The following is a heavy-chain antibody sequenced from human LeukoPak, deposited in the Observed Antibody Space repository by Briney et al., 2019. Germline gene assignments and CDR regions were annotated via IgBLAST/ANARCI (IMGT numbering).Heavy chain of an antibody. V-gene: IGHV3-7*01. CDR2: IIQDGSEK. Sequence: PGGSLRLSCAASGFTFGGYWVTWVRQAPGKGLEWVANIIQDGSEKYYVDSVKGRFTISRDNAKNSLYLQMNSLRAEDTAVYYCARAQVVVIQPYFDYWGQGTLVTVSS. D-gene: IGHD3-22*01. CDR1: GFTFGGYW. J-gene: IGHJ4*02. CDR3: ARAQVVVIQPYFDY.